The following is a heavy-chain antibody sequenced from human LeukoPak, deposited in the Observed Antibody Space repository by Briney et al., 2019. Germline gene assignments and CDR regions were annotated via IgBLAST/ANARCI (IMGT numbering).Heavy chain of an antibody. Sequence: GGSLRLSCAASGFTFSSYSMNWVRQAPGKGLEWVSVIYSGGSTDYADSVKGRFTISRDNSKNTLYLQMSSLRAEDTALYYCARDGGSGWSSAFFDHWGQGTLVTVSS. V-gene: IGHV3-53*01. CDR3: ARDGGSGWSSAFFDH. D-gene: IGHD6-19*01. J-gene: IGHJ4*02. CDR1: GFTFSSYS. CDR2: IYSGGST.